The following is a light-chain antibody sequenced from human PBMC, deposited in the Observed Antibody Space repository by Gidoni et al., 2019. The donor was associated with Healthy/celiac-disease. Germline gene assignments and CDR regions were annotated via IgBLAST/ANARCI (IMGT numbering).Light chain of an antibody. CDR2: AAS. V-gene: IGKV1-9*01. J-gene: IGKJ4*01. CDR1: QGISSY. Sequence: DIQLTQSPSFLSASVGDRVTITCRASQGISSYLAWYQQKPGKATKLLIYAASTLQSGVPSRLSGSGSGTEFTLTISSLQPEDFATYYCQQLNSYPFTFGGGTKVEIK. CDR3: QQLNSYPFT.